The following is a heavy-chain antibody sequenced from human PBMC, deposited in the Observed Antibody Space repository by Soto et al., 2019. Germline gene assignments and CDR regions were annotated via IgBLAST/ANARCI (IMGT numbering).Heavy chain of an antibody. CDR3: VRAQSGSYYFDY. Sequence: QVQLVQSGAEVKKPGASVRVSCEAFGYTLTSFDINWVRQATGQGLEWLGWMTPKTGKTGYAEKFQGRVTMTRKISISTAYMELSNLRSEDTAVYYCVRAQSGSYYFDYWGQGTLVTVSS. CDR1: GYTLTSFD. V-gene: IGHV1-8*01. D-gene: IGHD1-26*01. CDR2: MTPKTGKT. J-gene: IGHJ4*02.